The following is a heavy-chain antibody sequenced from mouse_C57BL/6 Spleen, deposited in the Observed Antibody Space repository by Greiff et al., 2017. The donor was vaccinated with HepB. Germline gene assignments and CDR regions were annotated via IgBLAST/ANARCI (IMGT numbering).Heavy chain of an antibody. CDR1: GYTFTNYW. J-gene: IGHJ4*01. V-gene: IGHV1-63*01. Sequence: QVTLKESGAELVRPGTSVKMSCKASGYTFTNYWIGWAKQRPGHGLEWIGDIYPGGGYTNYNEKFKGKATLTADKSSSTAYMQFSSLTSEDSAIYYCARKGQRYAMDYWGQGTSVTVSS. D-gene: IGHD6-1*01. CDR3: ARKGQRYAMDY. CDR2: IYPGGGYT.